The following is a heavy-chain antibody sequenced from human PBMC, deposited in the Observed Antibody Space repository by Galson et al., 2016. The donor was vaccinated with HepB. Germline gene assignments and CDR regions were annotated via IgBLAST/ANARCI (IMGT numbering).Heavy chain of an antibody. D-gene: IGHD6-25*01. Sequence: SETLSLTCAVSGDSISSSNWWNWVRQHPGKGLEWVGSIYYTGSTYYNPFLKSRLTISVDTSKSQFSLKLTSVTAADTAVYYCVREFSGSWYGSWGQGTLVTVSS. J-gene: IGHJ5*01. CDR1: GDSISSSNW. V-gene: IGHV4-4*02. CDR3: VREFSGSWYGS. CDR2: IYYTGST.